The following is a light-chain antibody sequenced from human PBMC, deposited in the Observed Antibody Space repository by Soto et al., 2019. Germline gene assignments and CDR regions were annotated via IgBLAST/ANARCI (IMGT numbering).Light chain of an antibody. J-gene: IGKJ1*01. CDR2: DAS. V-gene: IGKV1-5*01. CDR1: QSMNDW. CDR3: LRYNAFSQT. Sequence: DIQMTQSPSTLSASVGDRVTITCRASQSMNDWLAWYQQKPGKAPKVLIYDASSLQSGVPSRFSGSGSGTEFTLTIDGLQSDDVATYYCLRYNAFSQTFGQGTQVEL.